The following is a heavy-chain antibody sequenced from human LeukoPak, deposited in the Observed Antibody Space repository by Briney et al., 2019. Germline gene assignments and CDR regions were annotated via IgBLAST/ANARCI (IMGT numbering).Heavy chain of an antibody. V-gene: IGHV3-30*04. Sequence: PGGSLRLSCAASGFTFSSYAMHWVRQAPGKGLEWVAVISYDGSNKYYADSVQGRSTISRDNSKNTLYLQMNSLRAEDTAVYYCAKAASYDYYFDYWGQGTLVTVSS. J-gene: IGHJ4*02. CDR1: GFTFSSYA. CDR2: ISYDGSNK. CDR3: AKAASYDYYFDY. D-gene: IGHD5-12*01.